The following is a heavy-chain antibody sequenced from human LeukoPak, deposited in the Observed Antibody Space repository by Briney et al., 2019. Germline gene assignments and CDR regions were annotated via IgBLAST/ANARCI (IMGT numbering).Heavy chain of an antibody. Sequence: SETLSLTCAVYGVSFSGYYWSWIRQPPGKGLEWIGEINHSGSTNYNPSLKSRVTISVDTSKNQFSLKLSSVTAADTAVYYCARGTRSGSYRHFDYWGQGTLVTVSS. CDR2: INHSGST. D-gene: IGHD1-26*01. CDR3: ARGTRSGSYRHFDY. J-gene: IGHJ4*02. CDR1: GVSFSGYY. V-gene: IGHV4-34*01.